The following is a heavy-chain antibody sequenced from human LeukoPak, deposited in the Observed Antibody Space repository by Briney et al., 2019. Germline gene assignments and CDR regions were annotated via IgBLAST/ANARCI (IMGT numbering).Heavy chain of an antibody. CDR2: MNPNSGNT. J-gene: IGHJ4*02. V-gene: IGHV1-8*01. Sequence: ASVKVSCKASGYTFTSYDINWVRQATGQGLEWMGWMNPNSGNTGYAQKFQGRVTMTRNTSISTAYMELSSLRAEDTAVYYCAKPARGWYYFDYWGQGTLVTVSS. CDR3: AKPARGWYYFDY. CDR1: GYTFTSYD. D-gene: IGHD6-19*01.